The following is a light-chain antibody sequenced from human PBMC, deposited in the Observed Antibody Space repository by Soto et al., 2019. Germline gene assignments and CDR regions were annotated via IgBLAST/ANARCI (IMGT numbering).Light chain of an antibody. CDR1: QSVSSSY. CDR2: GAS. V-gene: IGKV3-20*01. J-gene: IGKJ5*01. CDR3: QQYGSSPIT. Sequence: EIVLTQSPGTLSLSRGKRATLSCRASQSVSSSYLAWYEQKRGRAPRLLIYGASRRATGIPDRFSGSGSGTDFTLTISSLEPEDFAVYYCQQYGSSPITFGQGTRLEIK.